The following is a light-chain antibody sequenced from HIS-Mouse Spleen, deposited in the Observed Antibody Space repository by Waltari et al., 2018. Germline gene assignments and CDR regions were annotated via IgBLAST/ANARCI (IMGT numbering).Light chain of an antibody. CDR3: YSTDSSGNHRV. V-gene: IGLV3-10*01. CDR2: EDS. Sequence: SYELTQPPSVSVSPGQTARITCSGDALPKKYAYWYQQTSGQAPVLVIYEDSKRPSGIPERFSCSSSGTMATLTISGAQVEDEADYYCYSTDSSGNHRVFGGGTKLTVL. J-gene: IGLJ2*01. CDR1: ALPKKY.